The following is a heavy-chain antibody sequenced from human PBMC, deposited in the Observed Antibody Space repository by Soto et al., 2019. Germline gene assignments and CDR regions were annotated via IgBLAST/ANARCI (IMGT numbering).Heavy chain of an antibody. V-gene: IGHV3-30*18. CDR3: AKARTTYTDTYSHRTFDY. J-gene: IGHJ4*02. D-gene: IGHD2-15*01. Sequence: QVQLVESGGGVVQPGRSLTLSCAASGFTFSRFDMHWVRQAPGKGLEWVAVISEDGNTKYYADSVKGRFTISRDKSSKPQXLQMNSLRAEDTAVYYCAKARTTYTDTYSHRTFDYWGQGILVTVSS. CDR1: GFTFSRFD. CDR2: ISEDGNTK.